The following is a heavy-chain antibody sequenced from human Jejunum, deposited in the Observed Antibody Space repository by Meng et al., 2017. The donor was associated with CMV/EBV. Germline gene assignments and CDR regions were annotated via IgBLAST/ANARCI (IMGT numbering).Heavy chain of an antibody. CDR2: IRYDGGNK. D-gene: IGHD3-9*01. V-gene: IGHV3-30*02. CDR3: SSFDYAGHPDSFDI. CDR1: GFTFNKYG. Sequence: SGFTFNKYGIHGVRQAPGKGLEWVAFIRYDGGNKYYADSVKGRFTISRDNAKETLYLQMNSLTAEDTAVYYCSSFDYAGHPDSFDIWGQGTLVTVSS. J-gene: IGHJ4*01.